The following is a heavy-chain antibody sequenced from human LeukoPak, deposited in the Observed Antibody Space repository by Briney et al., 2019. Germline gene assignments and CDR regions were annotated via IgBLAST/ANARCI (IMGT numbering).Heavy chain of an antibody. D-gene: IGHD3-10*01. CDR1: GYTFTSYG. CDR3: ARWVYGSGSYYAYYFDY. V-gene: IGHV1-18*04. Sequence: ASVKVSCKASGYTFTSYGISWVRQAPGQGLEGMGWISAYNGNTNYAQKLQGRVTMTTDTSTSTAYMELRSLRSDDTAVCYCARWVYGSGSYYAYYFDYWGQGTLVTVSS. J-gene: IGHJ4*02. CDR2: ISAYNGNT.